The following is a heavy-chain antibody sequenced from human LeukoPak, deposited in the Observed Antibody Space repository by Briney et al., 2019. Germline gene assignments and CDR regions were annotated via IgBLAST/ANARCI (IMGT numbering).Heavy chain of an antibody. J-gene: IGHJ3*02. CDR3: ARDAKFGDAFDI. CDR2: IYSGGST. Sequence: GGSLSLSCAASGFTISSNYMSWVRQAPGKGLEWVSVIYSGGSTYYADSVKGRFTISRDNSKNTLYLQMNSLRAEDTAVYYCARDAKFGDAFDIWGQGTMVTVSS. V-gene: IGHV3-53*01. CDR1: GFTISSNY. D-gene: IGHD3-16*01.